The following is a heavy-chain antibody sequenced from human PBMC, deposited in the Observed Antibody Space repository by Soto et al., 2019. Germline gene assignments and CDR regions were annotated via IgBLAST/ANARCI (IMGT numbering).Heavy chain of an antibody. V-gene: IGHV4-39*01. CDR1: GGSLSRSSYY. CDR2: IYYSGST. J-gene: IGHJ4*02. CDR3: ARPRYLYYDSSGPDGDY. Sequence: AETLSLTCTVSGGSLSRSSYYWGWIRQPPGKGLEWIGSIYYSGSTYYNPSLKSRVTISVDTSKNQFSLKLSSVTAADTAVYYCARPRYLYYDSSGPDGDYWGQGTLVTVSS. D-gene: IGHD3-22*01.